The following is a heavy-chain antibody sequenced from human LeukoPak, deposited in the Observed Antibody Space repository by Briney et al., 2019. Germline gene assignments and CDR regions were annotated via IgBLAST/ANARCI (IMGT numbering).Heavy chain of an antibody. D-gene: IGHD3-10*01. J-gene: IGHJ4*02. CDR1: GGSVSSGSYY. Sequence: SETLSLTCTVSGGSVSSGSYYWSWIRQPPGKGLEWIGYIYYSGSTNYNPSLKSRVTISVDTSKNQFSLKLSSVTAADTAVYYCARAPPPSMVRGVIISEFDYWGQGTLVTVSS. CDR2: IYYSGST. V-gene: IGHV4-61*01. CDR3: ARAPPPSMVRGVIISEFDY.